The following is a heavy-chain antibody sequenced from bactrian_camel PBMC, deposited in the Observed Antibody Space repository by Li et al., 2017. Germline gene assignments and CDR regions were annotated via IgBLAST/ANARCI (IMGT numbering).Heavy chain of an antibody. CDR2: IDGIDDDLTV. V-gene: IGHV3S63*01. J-gene: IGHJ4*01. Sequence: HVQLVESGGGSVQAGGSLTLSCTYSGHTSNIWSMGWFRRAPGKEREGVAVIDGIDDDLTVVYKDSVKGRFTVSKDNANNTVNLVMNSLKPDDTAMYYCAANFGPYCSAPYLARRANFLGQGTQVTVS. D-gene: IGHD2*01. CDR1: GHTSNIWS.